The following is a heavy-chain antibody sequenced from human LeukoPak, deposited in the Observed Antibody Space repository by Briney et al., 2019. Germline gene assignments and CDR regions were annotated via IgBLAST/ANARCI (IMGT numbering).Heavy chain of an antibody. CDR2: ISAYNGNT. CDR3: ARMKTYGGQPPYFDY. V-gene: IGHV1-18*01. D-gene: IGHD4-23*01. J-gene: IGHJ4*02. CDR1: GYTFTSYG. Sequence: ASVKVSCKASGYTFTSYGISWVRQAPGQGLEWMGWISAYNGNTNYAQKLQGRVTMTTDTSTSTAYMELRSLRSDDTAVYYCARMKTYGGQPPYFDYWGQGTLVTVSS.